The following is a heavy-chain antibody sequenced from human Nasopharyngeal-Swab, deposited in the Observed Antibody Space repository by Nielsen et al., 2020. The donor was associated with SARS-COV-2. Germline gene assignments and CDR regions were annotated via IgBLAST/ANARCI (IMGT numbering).Heavy chain of an antibody. CDR2: FYYSGIT. CDR1: GAPISSYY. CDR3: AREVVGGLVNS. J-gene: IGHJ4*02. D-gene: IGHD1-26*01. V-gene: IGHV4-59*12. Sequence: SDLLSSTCTALGAPISSYYWSWIRQSPGKGLEWIGPFYYSGITNSNPSLKSRVTILIDTSKNQFSLELNSVTAADTAVYYCAREVVGGLVNSWGQGTLVTVSS.